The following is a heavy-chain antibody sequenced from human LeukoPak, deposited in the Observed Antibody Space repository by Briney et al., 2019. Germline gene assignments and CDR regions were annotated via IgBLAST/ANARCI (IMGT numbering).Heavy chain of an antibody. Sequence: AGGSLRLSCAASGFTFSSYAMSWVRQAPGKGLEWVSAISGSGGSTYYADSVKGRFTISRDNSKNTLYLQMNSLRAEDTAAYYCAKDLDGSGSYYTYFDYWGQGTLVTVSS. D-gene: IGHD3-10*01. J-gene: IGHJ4*02. V-gene: IGHV3-23*01. CDR1: GFTFSSYA. CDR3: AKDLDGSGSYYTYFDY. CDR2: ISGSGGST.